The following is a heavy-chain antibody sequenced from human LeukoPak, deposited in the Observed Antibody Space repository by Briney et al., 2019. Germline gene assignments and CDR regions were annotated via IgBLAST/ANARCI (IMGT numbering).Heavy chain of an antibody. CDR3: ARDRGVGYPITWRGGLYNFDY. V-gene: IGHV3-23*01. CDR2: ISGSGDST. D-gene: IGHD2-2*03. Sequence: GGSLRLSCAASGFTFSNYGMSWVRQAPGKGLEWVSSISGSGDSTYYADSVKGRFTISRDNSKNTLYLQMNSLRAEDTAVYYCARDRGVGYPITWRGGLYNFDYWSQGTLVTVSS. CDR1: GFTFSNYG. J-gene: IGHJ4*02.